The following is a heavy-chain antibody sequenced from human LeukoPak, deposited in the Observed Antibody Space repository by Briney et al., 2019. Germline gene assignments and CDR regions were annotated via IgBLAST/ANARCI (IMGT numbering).Heavy chain of an antibody. Sequence: ASVTVSCKASGYTFTSYDINWVRQATGQGLEWMGWMNPNSGNTGYAQKFQGRVTMTRNTSISTAYMELSSLRSEDTAVYYCARIYCTNGVCQFDYWGQGTLVTVSS. CDR3: ARIYCTNGVCQFDY. CDR1: GYTFTSYD. V-gene: IGHV1-8*01. J-gene: IGHJ4*02. CDR2: MNPNSGNT. D-gene: IGHD2-8*01.